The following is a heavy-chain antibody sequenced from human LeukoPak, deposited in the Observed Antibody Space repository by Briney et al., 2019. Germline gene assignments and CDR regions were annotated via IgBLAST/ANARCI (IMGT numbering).Heavy chain of an antibody. D-gene: IGHD4-17*01. CDR1: GFTFSSYA. V-gene: IGHV3-23*01. J-gene: IGHJ4*02. CDR2: ISGSGGST. Sequence: GGSLRLSCAASGFTFSSYAMSWARQAPGKGLEWVSAISGSGGSTYYADSVTGRFTISRDKSKNTLYLQMNRLRAEDTAVYYCAELLSVTPHYWGQGTLVTVSS. CDR3: AELLSVTPHY.